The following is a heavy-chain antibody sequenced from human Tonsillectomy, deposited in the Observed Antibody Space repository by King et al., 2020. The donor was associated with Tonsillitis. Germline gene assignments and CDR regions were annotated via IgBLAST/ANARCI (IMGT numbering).Heavy chain of an antibody. CDR2: ISYDGSNK. J-gene: IGHJ4*02. V-gene: IGHV3-30*01. Sequence: VQLVESGGGVVQPWRSLRLSCAASGFTFSSYAMHWFRQAPGKGLEWVTVISYDGSNKYYADSVKGRFTISRDNSKNTLYLQVNSLRAEDTAVYYCVREGATVTTGRFDSWGQGTVVTVSS. CDR1: GFTFSSYA. CDR3: VREGATVTTGRFDS. D-gene: IGHD4-17*01.